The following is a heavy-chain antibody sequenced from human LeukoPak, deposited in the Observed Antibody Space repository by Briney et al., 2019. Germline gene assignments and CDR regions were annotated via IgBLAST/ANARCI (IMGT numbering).Heavy chain of an antibody. Sequence: SETLSLTCTVSGGSISTSNYYWGWIRQPPGKGLEWIGNIYYSGSTYYNPSLKSRVTTSVDTSKNQFSLKLSSVTAADTAVYYCAGVYDSSGYYYFDYWGQGTLVTVSS. CDR1: GGSISTSNYY. CDR2: IYYSGST. J-gene: IGHJ4*02. D-gene: IGHD3-22*01. CDR3: AGVYDSSGYYYFDY. V-gene: IGHV4-39*01.